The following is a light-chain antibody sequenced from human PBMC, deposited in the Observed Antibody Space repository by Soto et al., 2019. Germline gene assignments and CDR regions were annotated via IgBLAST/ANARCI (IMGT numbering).Light chain of an antibody. CDR2: GAS. Sequence: EIVLTQSPGTLSLSPGERATLSCRASQSVSSSFLAWYQQKPGQAPRLLIYGASSRATGLPDRFSGSGSGTDFTLTISRLEPEDFAVYYCQQYGSSPWTFGQGTKVEFK. CDR1: QSVSSSF. V-gene: IGKV3-20*01. J-gene: IGKJ1*01. CDR3: QQYGSSPWT.